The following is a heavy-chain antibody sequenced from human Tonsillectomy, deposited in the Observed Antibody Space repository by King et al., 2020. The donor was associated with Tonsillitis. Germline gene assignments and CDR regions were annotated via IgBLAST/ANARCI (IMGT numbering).Heavy chain of an antibody. CDR3: AKWKVGTPYYYYGMDV. CDR2: ISGSGGST. CDR1: GFTFSSYA. J-gene: IGHJ6*02. D-gene: IGHD1-1*01. Sequence: VQLVESGGGLVQPGGSLRLSCAASGFTFSSYAMSWVRQAPGKGLEWVSAISGSGGSTYYADSVKGRFTISRDNSKNTLYLQMNSLRAEDTAVYYCAKWKVGTPYYYYGMDVWGQGTTVTVSS. V-gene: IGHV3-23*04.